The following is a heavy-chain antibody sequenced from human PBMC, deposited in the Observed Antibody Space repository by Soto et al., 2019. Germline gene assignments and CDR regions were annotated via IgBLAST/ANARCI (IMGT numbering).Heavy chain of an antibody. CDR1: GLSFSSSW. CDR3: ASAPAWGSLGY. J-gene: IGHJ4*02. Sequence: EVQLVESGGGLVQPGGSLRLSCEASGLSFSSSWMSWVRQAPGKGLEWVADIDPVGSQVLYVASVMGRFTVSRENAKTSLFLQMSSLRVEDTAFYYCASAPAWGSLGYWGRGTLVSVSS. D-gene: IGHD7-27*01. CDR2: IDPVGSQV. V-gene: IGHV3-7*01.